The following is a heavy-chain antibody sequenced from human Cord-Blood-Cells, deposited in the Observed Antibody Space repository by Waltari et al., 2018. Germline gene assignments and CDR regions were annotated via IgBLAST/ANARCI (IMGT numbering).Heavy chain of an antibody. V-gene: IGHV1-2*02. D-gene: IGHD1-1*01. CDR2: INPNSGGT. Sequence: QVQLVQSGAEVKKPGASVKVSFKASGYTFTGYSMHWVRQAPGQGLEWMGWINPNSGGTNYAQEFQGRVTMTRGTSISTAYMELSSLRSDDTAVYYCARDFPGTDALDIWGQGTMVTVSS. J-gene: IGHJ3*02. CDR3: ARDFPGTDALDI. CDR1: GYTFTGYS.